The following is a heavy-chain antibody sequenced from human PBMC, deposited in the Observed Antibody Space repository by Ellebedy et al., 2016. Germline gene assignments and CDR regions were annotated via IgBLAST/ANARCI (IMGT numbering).Heavy chain of an antibody. CDR2: IKQDGSET. J-gene: IGHJ4*02. CDR1: GFTFSNYA. Sequence: GESLKISXGASGFTFSNYAMHWVRQAPGKGLEWVANIKQDGSETYYVDSVKGRFTISRDNAKNSLYLQMNSLRAEDTAVYYCARSRFNSRTSPVDYWGQGTLITVSS. V-gene: IGHV3-7*01. D-gene: IGHD2/OR15-2a*01. CDR3: ARSRFNSRTSPVDY.